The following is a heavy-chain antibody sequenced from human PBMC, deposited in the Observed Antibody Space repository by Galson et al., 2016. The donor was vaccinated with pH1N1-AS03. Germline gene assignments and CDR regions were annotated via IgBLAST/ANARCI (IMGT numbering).Heavy chain of an antibody. CDR1: GFTFSSYA. V-gene: IGHV3-23*01. CDR2: ISGNGGST. D-gene: IGHD3-3*01. Sequence: SLRLSCAASGFTFSSYAMSWVRQAPGKGLEWVSIISGNGGSTYYADSVKGRFTISRDSSKNTLYLQMNRLRAEDPAVYYCAKDSPTNYNFWGGYYRAYGLDVWGQGTTVTVSS. CDR3: AKDSPTNYNFWGGYYRAYGLDV. J-gene: IGHJ6*02.